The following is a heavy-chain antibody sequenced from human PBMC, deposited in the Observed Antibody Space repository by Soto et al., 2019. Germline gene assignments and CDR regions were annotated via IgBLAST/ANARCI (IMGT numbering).Heavy chain of an antibody. CDR1: GGSISGGGYY. CDR2: IYYSGST. Sequence: SETLSLTCPVSGGSISGGGYYWSWIRQHPGKGLEWIGYIYYSGSTYYNPSLKSRVTISVDTSKNQSSLKLSSVTAADTAVYYCARVCGGDCHNGMDVWGQGTTVTVSS. CDR3: ARVCGGDCHNGMDV. J-gene: IGHJ6*02. V-gene: IGHV4-31*03. D-gene: IGHD2-21*02.